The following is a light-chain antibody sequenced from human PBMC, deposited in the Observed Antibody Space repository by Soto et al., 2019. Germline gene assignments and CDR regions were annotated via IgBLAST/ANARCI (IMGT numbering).Light chain of an antibody. V-gene: IGLV1-51*01. CDR3: ASWDSSLSAYV. CDR2: DDN. Sequence: QSALTQPPSVSAAPGQKVTISCSGSSSNIGGNSVSWYQQLPGTSPKLLIYDDNKRPSGIPDRFSGSKSGTSATLGITGFQTGDEADYYCASWDSSLSAYVCGTGTKVTVL. J-gene: IGLJ1*01. CDR1: SSNIGGNS.